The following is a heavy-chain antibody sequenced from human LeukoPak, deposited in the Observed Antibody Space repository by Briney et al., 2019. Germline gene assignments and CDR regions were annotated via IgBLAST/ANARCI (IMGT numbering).Heavy chain of an antibody. J-gene: IGHJ4*02. V-gene: IGHV4-34*01. CDR3: AGSRGAH. D-gene: IGHD3-10*01. CDR1: GGSFSGYY. CDR2: INHSGST. Sequence: SETLSLTCAVYGGSFSGYYWSWIRQPPGRGPEWIGEINHSGSTNYNPSLKSRVTISVDTSKNQFSLKLSSVTAADTAVYYCAGSRGAHWGQGTLVTVSS.